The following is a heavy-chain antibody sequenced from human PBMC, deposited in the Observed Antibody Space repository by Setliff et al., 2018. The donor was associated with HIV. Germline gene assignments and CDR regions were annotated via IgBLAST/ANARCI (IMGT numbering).Heavy chain of an antibody. CDR3: ARGVNFDY. CDR1: GGSFSGYY. Sequence: SETLSLTCSVFGGSFSGYYWSWIRQPPGKGLEWIGYIYIYNSGSTNYNPSLTSRVTISADTSRNQFSLKLTSVTAADTAIYYCARGVNFDYWGQGTQVTVSS. J-gene: IGHJ4*02. V-gene: IGHV4-59*01. CDR2: IYIYNSGST. D-gene: IGHD3-3*01.